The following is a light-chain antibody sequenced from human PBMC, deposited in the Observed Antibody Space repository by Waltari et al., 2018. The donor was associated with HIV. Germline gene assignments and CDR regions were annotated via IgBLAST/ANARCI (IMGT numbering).Light chain of an antibody. CDR3: YSTDSSGRGV. V-gene: IGLV3-10*01. CDR2: EAY. Sequence: SYELPQPPSVSVPPGQTARITCSGVLPDKYPYWYQQKSGQAPVVVIYEAYKRPSGIPERFSGSRSGAMAILTISGAQVEDEGDYYCYSTDSSGRGVFGGGTKLTVL. CDR1: LPDKY. J-gene: IGLJ3*02.